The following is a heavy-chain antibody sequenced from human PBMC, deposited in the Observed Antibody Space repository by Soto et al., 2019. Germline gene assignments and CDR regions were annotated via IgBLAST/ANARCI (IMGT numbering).Heavy chain of an antibody. D-gene: IGHD2-2*01. J-gene: IGHJ4*02. Sequence: VQLVESGGGVVQPGRSLRLSCAASGFTFSSYGMHWVRQAPGKGLEWVAVISYDGSNKYYADSVKGRFTISRDNSKNTLYLQMNSLRAEDTAVYYCAKVSLKHCSSTSCSDYWGQGTLVTVSS. CDR3: AKVSLKHCSSTSCSDY. CDR1: GFTFSSYG. CDR2: ISYDGSNK. V-gene: IGHV3-30*18.